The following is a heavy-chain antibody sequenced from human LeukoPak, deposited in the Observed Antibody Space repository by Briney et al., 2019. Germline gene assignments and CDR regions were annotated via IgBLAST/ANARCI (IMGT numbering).Heavy chain of an antibody. Sequence: PGGSLRLSCAASGFTFTTYGMHWVRQAPGKGLECVAFIWYDGSNKYYADSVKGRFTISRDNSKNTLYVQMNSLRVEDTAVYYCAGDGGTSGWYGLVDYWGQGTLVTVSS. D-gene: IGHD6-19*01. CDR1: GFTFTTYG. V-gene: IGHV3-33*01. CDR3: AGDGGTSGWYGLVDY. CDR2: IWYDGSNK. J-gene: IGHJ4*02.